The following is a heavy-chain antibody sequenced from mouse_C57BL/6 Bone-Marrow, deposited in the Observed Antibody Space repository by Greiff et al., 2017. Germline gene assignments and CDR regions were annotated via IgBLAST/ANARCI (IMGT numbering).Heavy chain of an antibody. V-gene: IGHV1-15*01. J-gene: IGHJ2*01. CDR2: IDPETGGT. CDR3: TRGGYSNWGYYFDY. CDR1: GYTFTDYE. D-gene: IGHD2-5*01. Sequence: VQRVESGAELVRPGASVTLSCKASGYTFTDYEMHWVKQTPVHGLEWIGAIDPETGGTAYNQKFKGKAILTADKSSSTAYMELRSLTSEDSAVYYCTRGGYSNWGYYFDYWGQGTTLTVSS.